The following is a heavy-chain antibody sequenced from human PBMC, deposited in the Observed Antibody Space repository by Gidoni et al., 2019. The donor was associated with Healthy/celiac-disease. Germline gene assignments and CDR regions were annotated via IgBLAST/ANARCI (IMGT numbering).Heavy chain of an antibody. CDR1: GWSFSGYY. Sequence: QVQLQQRGAGLLKPAETLSLTCAVYGWSFSGYYWRWISQPPGKGLGWIGEINHSGSTNYNPSHKGRVTISVDTSKNQFSLKLSSVTAADTAVYYCARVRRGSSWYVGYFDLWGRGTLVTVSS. CDR3: ARVRRGSSWYVGYFDL. V-gene: IGHV4-34*01. CDR2: INHSGST. D-gene: IGHD6-13*01. J-gene: IGHJ2*01.